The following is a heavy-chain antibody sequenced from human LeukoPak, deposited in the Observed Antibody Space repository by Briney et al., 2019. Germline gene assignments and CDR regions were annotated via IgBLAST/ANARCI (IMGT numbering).Heavy chain of an antibody. J-gene: IGHJ4*02. CDR3: AKGLTYYYDSSGFPPYFDY. D-gene: IGHD3-22*01. CDR2: ISSSSSYI. Sequence: PGGTLRLSCAASGFTFSSYSMNWVRQAPGKGLEWVSSISSSSSYIHSADSVRGRFTISRDNAKNSLFLQMNSLRAEDTAVYYCAKGLTYYYDSSGFPPYFDYWGQGTLVTVSS. V-gene: IGHV3-21*01. CDR1: GFTFSSYS.